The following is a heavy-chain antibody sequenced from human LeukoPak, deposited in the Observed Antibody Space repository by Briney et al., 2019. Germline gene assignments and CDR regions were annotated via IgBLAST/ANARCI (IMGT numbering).Heavy chain of an antibody. CDR1: GGSISSSSYY. D-gene: IGHD3-3*01. Sequence: SETLSLTCTVSGGSISSSSYYWGWIRQPPGKGLEWIGSIYYSGSTYYNPSLKSRVTISVDTSKNQFSLKLSSVTAADTAVYYCARHPLEGYDFWSGYYTGLGDAFDIWGQGTMVTVSS. J-gene: IGHJ3*02. CDR2: IYYSGST. V-gene: IGHV4-39*01. CDR3: ARHPLEGYDFWSGYYTGLGDAFDI.